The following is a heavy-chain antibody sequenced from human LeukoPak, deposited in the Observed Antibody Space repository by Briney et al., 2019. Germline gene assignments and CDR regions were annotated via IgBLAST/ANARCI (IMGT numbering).Heavy chain of an antibody. Sequence: ASVKVSCKASGGTFSSYAISWVRQAPGQGLEWMGGIIPIFGTANYAQKFQGRVTITADESTSTAYMELSGLRSEDTAVYYCARGRKGYDILTGYYTFDYWGQGTLVTVSS. V-gene: IGHV1-69*13. CDR1: GGTFSSYA. CDR2: IIPIFGTA. D-gene: IGHD3-9*01. CDR3: ARGRKGYDILTGYYTFDY. J-gene: IGHJ4*02.